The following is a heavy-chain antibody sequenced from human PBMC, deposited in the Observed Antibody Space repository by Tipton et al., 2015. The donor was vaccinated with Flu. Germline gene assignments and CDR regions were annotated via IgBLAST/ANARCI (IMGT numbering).Heavy chain of an antibody. D-gene: IGHD1-20*01. CDR3: ARVPPFNNWNDESDY. V-gene: IGHV1-8*01. CDR1: GYTFTNYD. Sequence: QVQLVQSGAEVRKPGASVKVSCKASGYTFTNYDINWVRQATGQGLEWMGWMSPNTGNTGYAQKFQGRVTMTRDTSISTAFMELSSLRSEDTAVYYCARVPPFNNWNDESDYWGQGTLVTVSS. CDR2: MSPNTGNT. J-gene: IGHJ4*02.